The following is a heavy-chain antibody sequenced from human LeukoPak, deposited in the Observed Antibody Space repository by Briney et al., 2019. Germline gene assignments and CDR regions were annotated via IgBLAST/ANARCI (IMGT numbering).Heavy chain of an antibody. CDR3: ARGAQTVAAADNWFDP. CDR1: GFTFSSYG. V-gene: IGHV3-30*02. Sequence: GALRLSCAASGFTFSSYGMHWVRQAPGKGLEWVAFIRYDGSNKYYADSVRGRFTISRDNAKKSLYLQMNSLRAEDTAVYYCARGAQTVAAADNWFDPWGQGTLVTVSS. CDR2: IRYDGSNK. D-gene: IGHD6-13*01. J-gene: IGHJ5*02.